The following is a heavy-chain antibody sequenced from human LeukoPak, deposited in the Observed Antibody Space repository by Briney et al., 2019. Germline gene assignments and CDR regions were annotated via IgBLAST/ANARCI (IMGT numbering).Heavy chain of an antibody. V-gene: IGHV4-59*01. CDR2: IYYSGST. Sequence: KASETLSLTCTVSGGSISSYYWNWIRQPPGKGLERIGYIYYSGSTNYNPSLKSRVTISVDTSKNQFSLKLSSVTAADTAVYYCARGGWYPESFQHWGQGALVTVPS. J-gene: IGHJ1*01. D-gene: IGHD6-19*01. CDR1: GGSISSYY. CDR3: ARGGWYPESFQH.